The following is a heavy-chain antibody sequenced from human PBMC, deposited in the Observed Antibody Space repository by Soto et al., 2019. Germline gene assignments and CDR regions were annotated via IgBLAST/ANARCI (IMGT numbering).Heavy chain of an antibody. CDR1: GGSMRSSDYY. CDR3: ARPGYSSSWYWFDP. J-gene: IGHJ5*02. D-gene: IGHD6-13*01. V-gene: IGHV4-39*01. CDR2: MHYSGST. Sequence: SETLSLTCSVSGGSMRSSDYYWGWIRQPPNKGQEWIGSMHYSGSTFYNPSLKSRVTISVDTSKNQFSLKLTSVTAADTVVYYCARPGYSSSWYWFDPWGQGTLVTVSS.